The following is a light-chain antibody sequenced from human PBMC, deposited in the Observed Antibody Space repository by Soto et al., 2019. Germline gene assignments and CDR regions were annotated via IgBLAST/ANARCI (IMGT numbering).Light chain of an antibody. CDR3: QQYGRSAIFT. V-gene: IGKV3-20*01. CDR1: QSISSNY. J-gene: IGKJ3*01. CDR2: GAT. Sequence: EIVLTQSPGTLSLSPGERATLFCRASQSISSNYLAWYQQKTGQAPRLLIYGATRRATGIPDRFSGSGSGTDFTLTISRLEPDDFAVYYCQQYGRSAIFTLGPGTTVDI.